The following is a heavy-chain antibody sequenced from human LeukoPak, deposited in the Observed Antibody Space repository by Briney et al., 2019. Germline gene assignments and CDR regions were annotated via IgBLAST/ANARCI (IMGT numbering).Heavy chain of an antibody. J-gene: IGHJ6*02. CDR3: ARHEGWSAAGRYYYYGMDV. CDR1: GYSFTSYW. V-gene: IGHV5-51*01. CDR2: IYLGDSDT. D-gene: IGHD2-15*01. Sequence: GESLKISCQGSGYSFTSYWIGWVRPMPGKGLEWMGIIYLGDSDTRYSPSFQGQVTISADKTISTAYLQWSSLNASDTAMYYYARHEGWSAAGRYYYYGMDVWGQGTTVTVSS.